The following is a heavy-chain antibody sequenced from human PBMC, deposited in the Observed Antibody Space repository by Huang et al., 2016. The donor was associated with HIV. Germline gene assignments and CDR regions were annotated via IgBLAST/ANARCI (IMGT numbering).Heavy chain of an antibody. CDR2: IRDRGST. CDR3: ARMFKYDSGGYWGNDAFDI. D-gene: IGHD3-22*01. V-gene: IGHV4-34*02. J-gene: IGHJ3*02. Sequence: QVQLQQWGAELLKPSETLSLTCAVSGGSFSGHYWTWIRRPPGRGLEGIGEIRDRGSTTYNPSLKSRGTISGDTSQSQFSLKLNSVTAADTAIYYCARMFKYDSGGYWGNDAFDIWGQGTMVTVSS. CDR1: GGSFSGHY.